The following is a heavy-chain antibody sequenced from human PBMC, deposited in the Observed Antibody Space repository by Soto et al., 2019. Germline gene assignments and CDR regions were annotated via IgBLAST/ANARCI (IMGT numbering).Heavy chain of an antibody. Sequence: SGTLSLTCAVYGGSFSGYYWSWIRQPPGKGLEWIGEINHSGSTNYNPSLKSRVTISVDTSKNQFSLKLSSVTAADTAVYYCARAVIAAAVNWFDPWGQGTLVTVSS. CDR1: GGSFSGYY. V-gene: IGHV4-34*01. D-gene: IGHD6-13*01. CDR2: INHSGST. CDR3: ARAVIAAAVNWFDP. J-gene: IGHJ5*02.